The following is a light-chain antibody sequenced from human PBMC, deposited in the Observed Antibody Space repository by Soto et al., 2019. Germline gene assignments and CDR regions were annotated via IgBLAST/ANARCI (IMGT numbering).Light chain of an antibody. CDR1: QGIGND. CDR3: LQDHNYPLT. V-gene: IGKV1-6*02. J-gene: IGKJ4*01. CDR2: AAA. Sequence: AIQMAQSPSSLSASVGDRVTITCRASQGIGNDVGWFQQKPGKAPKLLIYAAATLQSGVPSRFSGSRSGTDFTLTISSLKHEYFATYYCLQDHNYPLTFGGGTQVEIK.